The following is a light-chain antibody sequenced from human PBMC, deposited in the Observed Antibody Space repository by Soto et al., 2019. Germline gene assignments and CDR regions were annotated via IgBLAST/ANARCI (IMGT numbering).Light chain of an antibody. J-gene: IGKJ4*01. CDR3: QHGYSTPLT. CDR1: QVISSY. Sequence: DIQLTQAPSFLSASAGDRVTITCRASQVISSYLAWYQQKPGRAPKLLIYAASTLQSGVPSRFSGSGPGTDFTLTISSLQPEDFATYFCQHGYSTPLTFGGGTKVDIK. CDR2: AAS. V-gene: IGKV1-39*01.